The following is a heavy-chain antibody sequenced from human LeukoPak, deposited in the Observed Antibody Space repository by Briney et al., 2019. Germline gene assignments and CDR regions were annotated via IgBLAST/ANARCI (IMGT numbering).Heavy chain of an antibody. Sequence: QPGASLRLSCAASGFTFSSYAMSWVRQAPGKGLEWVSAISGSGGSTYYADSVKGRFTISRDNSENTLYLQMNSLRAEDTAVYYCASLGAIFGVVINYYYYYGMDVWGQGTTVTVSS. CDR2: ISGSGGST. J-gene: IGHJ6*02. D-gene: IGHD3-3*01. CDR1: GFTFSSYA. V-gene: IGHV3-23*01. CDR3: ASLGAIFGVVINYYYYYGMDV.